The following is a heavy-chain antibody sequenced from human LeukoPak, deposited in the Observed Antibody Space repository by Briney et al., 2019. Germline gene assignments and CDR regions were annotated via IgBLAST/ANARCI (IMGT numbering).Heavy chain of an antibody. CDR1: GFTFTYVW. CDR3: AKSSYYDSSGYYREYYFDY. CDR2: SGSGGST. D-gene: IGHD3-22*01. Sequence: GGSLRLSCAASGFTFTYVWLNWVRQAPGKGLEWVSGSGSGGSTYYADSVKGRFTISRDNSKNTLYLQMNSLRAEDTVVYYRAKSSYYDSSGYYREYYFDYWGPGTLVTVSS. V-gene: IGHV3-23*01. J-gene: IGHJ4*02.